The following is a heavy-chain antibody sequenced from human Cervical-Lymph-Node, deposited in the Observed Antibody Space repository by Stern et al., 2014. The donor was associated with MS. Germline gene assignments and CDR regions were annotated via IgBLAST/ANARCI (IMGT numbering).Heavy chain of an antibody. CDR1: GYDLIELS. CDR3: ATSRPTGFVVVTAPFDY. D-gene: IGHD2-21*02. V-gene: IGHV1-24*01. CDR2: FDPENGKT. Sequence: VQLVESGAEVKKPGASVKVSCKVSGYDLIELSLHWVRQAPGKGLEWMGGFDPENGKTIYAQKFKGRVTMTEDTSTDTAYMELRSLRSDDTAEYYCATSRPTGFVVVTAPFDYWGQGTLVTVSS. J-gene: IGHJ4*02.